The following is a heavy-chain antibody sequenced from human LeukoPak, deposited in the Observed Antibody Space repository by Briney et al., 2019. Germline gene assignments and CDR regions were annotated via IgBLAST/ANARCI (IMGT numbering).Heavy chain of an antibody. CDR2: ISYDGSNK. D-gene: IGHD3-3*01. CDR3: ASPYYDFWSGYYCPGGDY. J-gene: IGHJ4*02. Sequence: QPGRSLRLSCAASGFTFSSYAMHWVRQAPGKGLEWVAVISYDGSNKYYADSVKGRFTISRDNSKNTLYLQMNSLRAEDTAVYYCASPYYDFWSGYYCPGGDYWGQGTLVTVSS. CDR1: GFTFSSYA. V-gene: IGHV3-30-3*01.